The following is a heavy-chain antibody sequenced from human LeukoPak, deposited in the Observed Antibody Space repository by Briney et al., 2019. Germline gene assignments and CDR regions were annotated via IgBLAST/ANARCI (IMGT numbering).Heavy chain of an antibody. Sequence: VSVKVSCKTSGYTFTSYDINWVRQATGQGLEWMGWMNPNSGNTGYAQKFQGRVTMTRKTSISIAYMELSSLRSEDTAVYYCARGYVSGSYYGLEGYWGQRTLVTASS. CDR3: ARGYVSGSYYGLEGY. D-gene: IGHD3-10*01. CDR1: GYTFTSYD. J-gene: IGHJ4*02. CDR2: MNPNSGNT. V-gene: IGHV1-8*01.